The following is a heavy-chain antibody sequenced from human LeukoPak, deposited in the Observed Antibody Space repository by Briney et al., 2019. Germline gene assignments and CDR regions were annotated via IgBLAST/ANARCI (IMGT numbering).Heavy chain of an antibody. D-gene: IGHD4-23*01. J-gene: IGHJ4*02. CDR3: AREPITTVGVDY. V-gene: IGHV4-4*02. CDR2: IYHSGST. Sequence: SGTLSLTCAVSGGSITSTNWWSWVRQPPGKGLEWIGQIYHSGSTNYNPSLKSRATISVDKSKNQFSLKLSSVTAADTAVYYCAREPITTVGVDYWGQGTLVTVSS. CDR1: GGSITSTNW.